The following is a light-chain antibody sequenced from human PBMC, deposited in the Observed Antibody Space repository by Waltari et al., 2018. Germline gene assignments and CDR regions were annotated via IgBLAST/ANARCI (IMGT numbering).Light chain of an antibody. CDR3: QQYNNWPPGT. Sequence: ETVVTQSPATLSMSPGERATLSCRTSQSIGSSLAWYQQRPGQAHRLLIYRASTRATGSPDRFSGSGSETDFTLTISSLQSEDIAIYYCQQYNNWPPGTFGQGTKVEI. CDR2: RAS. J-gene: IGKJ1*01. V-gene: IGKV3-15*01. CDR1: QSIGSS.